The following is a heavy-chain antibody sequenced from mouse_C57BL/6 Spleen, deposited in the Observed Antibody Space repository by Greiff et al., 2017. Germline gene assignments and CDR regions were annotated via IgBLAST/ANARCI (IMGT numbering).Heavy chain of an antibody. D-gene: IGHD3-3*01. CDR1: GYTFTDYN. Sequence: EVQLQQSGPELVKPGASVKIPCKASGYTFTDYNMDWVKQSHGKSLEWIGDINPNNGGTIYNQKFKGKATLTVDKSSSTAYMELRSLTSEDTAVYYCARKGRGDTSLYWYFDVWGTGTTVTVSS. CDR3: ARKGRGDTSLYWYFDV. V-gene: IGHV1-18*01. CDR2: INPNNGGT. J-gene: IGHJ1*03.